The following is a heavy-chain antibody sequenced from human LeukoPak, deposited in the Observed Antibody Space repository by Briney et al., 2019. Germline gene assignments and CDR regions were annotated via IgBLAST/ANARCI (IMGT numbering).Heavy chain of an antibody. CDR1: GFTFDDYA. V-gene: IGHV3-9*01. CDR3: AKDISPGGGGWYYFDY. CDR2: ISWNSGSI. J-gene: IGHJ4*02. D-gene: IGHD6-19*01. Sequence: PGRSLRLSCAASGFTFDDYAMHWVRQAPGKGVEGVSGISWNSGSIGYADSVKGRFTISRDNAKNSLYLQMNSLRAEDTALYYCAKDISPGGGGWYYFDYWGQGTLVTVSS.